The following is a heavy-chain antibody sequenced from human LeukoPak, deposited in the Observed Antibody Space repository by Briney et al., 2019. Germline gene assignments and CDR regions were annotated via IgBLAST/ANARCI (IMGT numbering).Heavy chain of an antibody. CDR1: GGSFSGYY. V-gene: IGHV4-34*01. J-gene: IGHJ4*02. CDR2: INHSGST. CDR3: ARAGPRMAYYYDSSGYYFDY. D-gene: IGHD3-22*01. Sequence: SETLSLTCAVYGGSFSGYYWSWIRQPPGKGLGWIGEINHSGSTNYNPSLKSRVTISVDTSKNQFSLKLSSVTAADTAVYYCARAGPRMAYYYDSSGYYFDYWGQGTLVTVSS.